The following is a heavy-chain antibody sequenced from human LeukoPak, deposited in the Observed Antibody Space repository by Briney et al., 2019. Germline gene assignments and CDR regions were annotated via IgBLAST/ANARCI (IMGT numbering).Heavy chain of an antibody. V-gene: IGHV4-4*07. D-gene: IGHD3-10*01. CDR2: IYTSGST. Sequence: SETLSLTCTVSGGSISSYYWSWIRQPAGKGLEWIGRIYTSGSTNYIPSLKSRVTMSVDTSKNQFSLKLSSVTAADTAVYYCARETVLLWFGEPHDAFDIWGQGTMVTVSS. CDR1: GGSISSYY. J-gene: IGHJ3*02. CDR3: ARETVLLWFGEPHDAFDI.